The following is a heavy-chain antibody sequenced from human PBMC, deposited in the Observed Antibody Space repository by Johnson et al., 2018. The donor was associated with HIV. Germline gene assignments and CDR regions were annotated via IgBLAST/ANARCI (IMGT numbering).Heavy chain of an antibody. V-gene: IGHV3-11*04. D-gene: IGHD3-16*01. J-gene: IGHJ3*02. CDR1: GFSFSDYY. CDR2: ISSSGGTK. Sequence: QVQLVESGGGVVQPGGSLRLSCAASGFSFSDYYMNWIRQAPGKGLDWVSYISSSGGTKYYADSVKGRFTISRDNAKKSLYLQMNSLRVDDTAVYYCARDGGRGDFDIWGHGTRVSVSS. CDR3: ARDGGRGDFDI.